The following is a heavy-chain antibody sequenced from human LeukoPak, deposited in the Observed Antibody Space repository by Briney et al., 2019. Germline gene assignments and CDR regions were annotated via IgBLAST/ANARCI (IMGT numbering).Heavy chain of an antibody. Sequence: PGGSLRLSCAASGFTFSSYSMNWVRQAPGKGLEWVSSISSSSSYIYYADSVKGRFTISRDNAKNSLYLQMNSLRAEDTAVYYCARPKNYDFWSGYWYYFDYWGQGTLVTVSS. V-gene: IGHV3-21*01. CDR1: GFTFSSYS. CDR3: ARPKNYDFWSGYWYYFDY. J-gene: IGHJ4*02. CDR2: ISSSSSYI. D-gene: IGHD3-3*01.